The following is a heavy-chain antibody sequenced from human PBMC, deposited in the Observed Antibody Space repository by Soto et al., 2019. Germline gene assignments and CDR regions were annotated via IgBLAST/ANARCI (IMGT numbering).Heavy chain of an antibody. Sequence: QVQLQESGPGLVKPSQTLSLTCTVSGGSISSGGYYWSWIRQHPGKGLEWIGYIYYSGFTYYNYYXPXLXSXXTILVDTSKNQFSLKLSSVTAADTAVYYCARTPLLWGQGTLVTVSS. D-gene: IGHD1-26*01. J-gene: IGHJ4*02. CDR2: IYYSGFT. V-gene: IGHV4-31*03. CDR3: ARTPLL. CDR1: GGSISSGGYY.